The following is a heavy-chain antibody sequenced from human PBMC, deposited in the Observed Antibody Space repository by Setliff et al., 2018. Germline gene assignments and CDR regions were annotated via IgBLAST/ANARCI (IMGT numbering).Heavy chain of an antibody. J-gene: IGHJ6*03. D-gene: IGHD6-6*01. Sequence: ASVKVSCKASGYTFTSYGISWVRQAPGQGLEWMGWISAYNGNTNYAQKLQGRVTMTTDTSTSTAYMELRSLRSEDTAVYYCARGEYTSLPSGVYYHMDVWGKGTTVTVSS. CDR1: GYTFTSYG. V-gene: IGHV1-18*01. CDR2: ISAYNGNT. CDR3: ARGEYTSLPSGVYYHMDV.